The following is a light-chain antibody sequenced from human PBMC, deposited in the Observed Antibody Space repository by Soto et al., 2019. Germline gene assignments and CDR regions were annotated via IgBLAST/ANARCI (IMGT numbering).Light chain of an antibody. Sequence: DIQMTQSPSSLSASVGDRVTINCQASQDISNYLNWYQLKPGKAPKLLIYDASNLETGVPSRFSGSGSGTDFTFTISSLQPEDIATYYCQQYDHVPRATFGGGTKVEIK. J-gene: IGKJ4*01. V-gene: IGKV1-33*01. CDR2: DAS. CDR1: QDISNY. CDR3: QQYDHVPRAT.